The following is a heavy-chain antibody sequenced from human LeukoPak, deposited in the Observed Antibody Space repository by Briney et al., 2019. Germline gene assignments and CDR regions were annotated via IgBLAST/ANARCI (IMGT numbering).Heavy chain of an antibody. J-gene: IGHJ4*02. CDR1: GFTFSRYA. D-gene: IGHD3-22*01. CDR2: ISNDGSNK. CDR3: ARNQEIDYYDSSGFYWGVEY. V-gene: IGHV3-30-3*01. Sequence: PGRSLRLSCAASGFTFSRYAMHWVRQAPGKGLEWVAVISNDGSNKYYTDSVKGRFTISRDNSKNTLFLQMNSLRVEDTAVYYCARNQEIDYYDSSGFYWGVEYWGQGTLVTVSS.